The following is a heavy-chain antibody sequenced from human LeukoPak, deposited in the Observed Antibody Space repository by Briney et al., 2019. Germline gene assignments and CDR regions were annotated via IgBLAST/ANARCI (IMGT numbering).Heavy chain of an antibody. Sequence: GGSLRLSCAASGFTFSTFWMSWVRQAPGKGLEFVASLRQGGSEKYIMDSMKGRFTISGDIAKNSSYLEINGLRVEDTAVYYCATYFNGADDGFDFWGQGTMVTVSS. CDR3: ATYFNGADDGFDF. CDR2: LRQGGSEK. D-gene: IGHD3-10*01. J-gene: IGHJ3*01. CDR1: GFTFSTFW. V-gene: IGHV3-7*01.